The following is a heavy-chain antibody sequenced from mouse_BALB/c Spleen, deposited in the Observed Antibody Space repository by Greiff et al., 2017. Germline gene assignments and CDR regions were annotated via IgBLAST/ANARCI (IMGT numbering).Heavy chain of an antibody. CDR1: GYSITSGYS. V-gene: IGHV3-1*02. J-gene: IGHJ4*01. D-gene: IGHD1-1*01. CDR3: ARGRVNTVRDYAMDY. Sequence: EVQLQESGPDLVKPSQSLSLTCTVTGYSITSGYSWHWIRQFPGNKLEWMGYIHYSGSTNYNPSLKSRISITRDTSKNQFFLQLNSVTTEDTATYDCARGRVNTVRDYAMDYWGRGTSVTVSS. CDR2: IHYSGST.